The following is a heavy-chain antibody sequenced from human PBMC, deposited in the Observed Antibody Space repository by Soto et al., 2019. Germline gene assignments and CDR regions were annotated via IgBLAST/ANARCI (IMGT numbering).Heavy chain of an antibody. CDR2: IYYSESS. CDR3: VRRHGLTVDAYY. J-gene: IGHJ4*02. CDR1: GGSISSFY. V-gene: IGHV4-59*08. D-gene: IGHD2-21*02. Sequence: SETLSLTCTVSGGSISSFYWSWIMQPPGKGLEWIGNIYYSESSNYNPSLKSRVTMSVDTSKNQFSLNLSSVTAADTAVYYCVRRHGLTVDAYYWGQGTLVTVSS.